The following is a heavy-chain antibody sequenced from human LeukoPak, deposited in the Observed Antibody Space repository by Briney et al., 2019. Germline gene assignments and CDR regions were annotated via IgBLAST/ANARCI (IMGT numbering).Heavy chain of an antibody. D-gene: IGHD1-26*01. CDR1: GYTFTSYD. Sequence: ASVKVSCKASGYTFTSYDINWVRQATGQGLEWTGWMNPNSGNTGYAQKFQGRVTMTRNTSISTAYMELSSLRSEDTAVYYCARRGSYSGSYVNWFDPWGQGTLVTVSS. CDR2: MNPNSGNT. V-gene: IGHV1-8*01. CDR3: ARRGSYSGSYVNWFDP. J-gene: IGHJ5*02.